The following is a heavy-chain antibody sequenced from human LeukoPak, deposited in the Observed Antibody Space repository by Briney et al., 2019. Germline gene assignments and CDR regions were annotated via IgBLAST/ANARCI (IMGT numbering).Heavy chain of an antibody. Sequence: GASVKVSCKASGGTFSSYAISWVRQAPGQGLEWMGRTIPILGIANYAQKFQGRVTITADKSTSTAYMELSSLRSEDTAVYYCARNRRRFSTGWFDPWGQGTLVTVSS. CDR3: ARNRRRFSTGWFDP. V-gene: IGHV1-69*04. CDR2: TIPILGIA. J-gene: IGHJ5*02. D-gene: IGHD2/OR15-2a*01. CDR1: GGTFSSYA.